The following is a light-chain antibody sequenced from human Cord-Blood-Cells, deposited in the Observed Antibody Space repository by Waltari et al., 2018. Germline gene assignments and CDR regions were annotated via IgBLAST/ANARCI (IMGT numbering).Light chain of an antibody. CDR1: QSVSSY. CDR2: DAS. V-gene: IGKV3-11*01. Sequence: EIVLTQSPATLSLSPGERATLSCRASQSVSSYLAWYQQKPGQAPRLLIYDASNRATRIPARFSGSGSGIDFTLTISSLEPEDFAVYYCQQRSNWYSFGQGTKLEIK. J-gene: IGKJ2*03. CDR3: QQRSNWYS.